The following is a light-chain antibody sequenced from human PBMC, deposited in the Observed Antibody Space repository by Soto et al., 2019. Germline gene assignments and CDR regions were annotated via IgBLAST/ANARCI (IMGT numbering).Light chain of an antibody. Sequence: DIQMTQSPSTLSASVGERVTITCRASQSVSNWVAWYRQKPGKAPKLLIYDVSSLESGVPSRFSGSGSGTEFTLTISGLQSEDFAVYYCQQRSNWPPTFGGGTKVDI. CDR1: QSVSNW. V-gene: IGKV1-5*01. CDR3: QQRSNWPPT. CDR2: DVS. J-gene: IGKJ4*01.